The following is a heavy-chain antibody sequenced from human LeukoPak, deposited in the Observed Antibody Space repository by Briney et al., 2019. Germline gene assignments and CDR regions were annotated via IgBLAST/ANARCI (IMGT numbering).Heavy chain of an antibody. CDR2: IYSGGST. Sequence: PGGSLRLSCAASGFTVSSNYMSWVRQAPGKGLEWVSVIYSGGSTYYADSVKGRFTISRDNSKNTLYLQMNSLRAEDTAVYYCARENGSDDYGRLDYWGQGTLVTVSS. CDR3: ARENGSDDYGRLDY. CDR1: GFTVSSNY. J-gene: IGHJ4*02. V-gene: IGHV3-53*01. D-gene: IGHD4-17*01.